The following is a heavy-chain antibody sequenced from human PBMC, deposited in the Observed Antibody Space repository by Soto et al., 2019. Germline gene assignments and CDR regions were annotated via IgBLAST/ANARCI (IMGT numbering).Heavy chain of an antibody. V-gene: IGHV3-23*01. D-gene: IGHD4-17*01. J-gene: IGHJ3*02. CDR2: ISGSGGST. CDR1: GFTFSSYA. CDR3: AKDGVGHDYGDYIPTNGMGAFDI. Sequence: GGSLRLSCAASGFTFSSYAMSWVRQAPGKGLEWVSAISGSGGSTYYADSVKGRFTISRDNSKNTLYLQMNSLRAEDTAVYYCAKDGVGHDYGDYIPTNGMGAFDIWGQGTMVTVSS.